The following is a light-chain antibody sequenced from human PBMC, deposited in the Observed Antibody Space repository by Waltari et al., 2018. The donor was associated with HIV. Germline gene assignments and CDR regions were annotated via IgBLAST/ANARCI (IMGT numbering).Light chain of an antibody. Sequence: ESLMAQSPDTLSLSPGERATLPCRASQNVSSHLAWYQQRPGQPPRLLMYEASTRATEVPVRFSGSGSVSEFYLTISSLQSEDIGVYFFQQYSEWPLTFGPGTRLNIK. V-gene: IGKV3-15*01. CDR1: QNVSSH. CDR3: QQYSEWPLT. CDR2: EAS. J-gene: IGKJ3*01.